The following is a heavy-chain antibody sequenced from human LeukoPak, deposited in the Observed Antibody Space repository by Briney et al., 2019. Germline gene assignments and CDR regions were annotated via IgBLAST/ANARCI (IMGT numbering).Heavy chain of an antibody. D-gene: IGHD3-22*01. J-gene: IGHJ5*02. CDR2: IYYSGST. V-gene: IGHV4-30-4*08. CDR3: ARRKYYYDSSGPWNWFDP. CDR1: GGSISSGDYD. Sequence: SQTLSLTCTVSGGSISSGDYDWSWIRQPPGKGLEWIGYIYYSGSTYYNPSLKSRVTISVHTSKNQFSLKLSSVTAADTAVYYCARRKYYYDSSGPWNWFDPWGQGTLVTVSS.